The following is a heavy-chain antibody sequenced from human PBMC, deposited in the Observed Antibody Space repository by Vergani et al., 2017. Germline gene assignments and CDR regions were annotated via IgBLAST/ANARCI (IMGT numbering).Heavy chain of an antibody. CDR1: GGSISSYY. CDR3: ARDPIAVAGTVYDY. V-gene: IGHV4-4*07. J-gene: IGHJ4*02. D-gene: IGHD6-19*01. Sequence: QVQLQESGPGLVKPSETLSLTCTVSGGSISSYYWSWIRQPAGKGLEWIGRIYTSGSTNYNPSLQSRVTMSVDTSKNQFSLKLSSVTAADTAVYYCARDPIAVAGTVYDYWGQGTLVTVSS. CDR2: IYTSGST.